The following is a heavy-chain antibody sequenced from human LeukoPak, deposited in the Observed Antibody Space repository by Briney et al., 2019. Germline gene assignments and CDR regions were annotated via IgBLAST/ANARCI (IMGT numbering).Heavy chain of an antibody. D-gene: IGHD5-24*01. CDR1: GFTFSDYS. V-gene: IGHV3-48*01. J-gene: IGHJ4*02. CDR2: IGIDSGNT. Sequence: TGGSLRLSCAASGFTFSDYSMNWVRQAPGKGLEWISYIGIDSGNTNYADSVKGRFTISGDKAENSLYLQMNSLRVEDTAVYYCARDYKYAFDNWGQGTLVTVSS. CDR3: ARDYKYAFDN.